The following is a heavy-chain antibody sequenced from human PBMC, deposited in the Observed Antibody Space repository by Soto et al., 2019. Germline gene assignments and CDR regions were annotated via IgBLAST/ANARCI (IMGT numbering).Heavy chain of an antibody. CDR3: ARATESHYFDY. J-gene: IGHJ4*02. CDR1: GHSISSSNYY. V-gene: IGHV4-39*07. CDR2: IFYSGFT. Sequence: SETLSLTCTVSGHSISSSNYYWGWIRQPPGKGLEWIGSIFYSGFTYYNPSLKSRVTISTDTSKKEFSLTLTSVTAADTAVYYCARATESHYFDYWGRGILVTVS.